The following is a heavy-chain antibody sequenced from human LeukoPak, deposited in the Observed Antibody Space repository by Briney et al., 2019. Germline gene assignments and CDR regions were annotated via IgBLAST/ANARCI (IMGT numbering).Heavy chain of an antibody. Sequence: PPGGSLRLSCAASGFTFSSYAMSWVRQAPGKGLEWVSAISGSGGSTYYADSVKGRFTISRDNSKNTLYLQMNSLRAEDTAVYYCAKPPLYYDSSGYKGYYYYCMDVWGKGTTVTVPS. CDR2: ISGSGGST. CDR1: GFTFSSYA. CDR3: AKPPLYYDSSGYKGYYYYCMDV. V-gene: IGHV3-23*01. J-gene: IGHJ6*03. D-gene: IGHD3-22*01.